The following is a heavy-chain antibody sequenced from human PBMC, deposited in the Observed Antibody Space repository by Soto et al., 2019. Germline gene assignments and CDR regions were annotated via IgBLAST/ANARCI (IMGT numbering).Heavy chain of an antibody. CDR3: ARAPRGDVGFGGDEDYYYYYGMDV. Sequence: QVQSLQSGAEVKRPGSSVKVSCKASGGTFSSYAISWVRQAPGQGLEWMGGIIPMFGSRNYGQKFQGRVTVTVDESMTTAYMELSSLRSEDTAVYYCARAPRGDVGFGGDEDYYYYYGMDVWGQGTTVTVSS. CDR2: IIPMFGSR. CDR1: GGTFSSYA. D-gene: IGHD3-10*01. V-gene: IGHV1-69*01. J-gene: IGHJ6*02.